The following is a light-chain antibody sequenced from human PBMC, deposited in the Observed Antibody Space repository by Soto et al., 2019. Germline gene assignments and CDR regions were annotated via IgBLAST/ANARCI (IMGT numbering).Light chain of an antibody. Sequence: QSVLTQPASASGTPGQRVPISCSGSSSNIGSNYVYWYQQLPGTAPKLLIYRNNQRPSGVPDRFSGSKSGTSASLAISGLRSEDEADYYCAAWDDSLSAHYVFGTGTKVTVL. CDR1: SSNIGSNY. J-gene: IGLJ1*01. CDR3: AAWDDSLSAHYV. V-gene: IGLV1-47*01. CDR2: RNN.